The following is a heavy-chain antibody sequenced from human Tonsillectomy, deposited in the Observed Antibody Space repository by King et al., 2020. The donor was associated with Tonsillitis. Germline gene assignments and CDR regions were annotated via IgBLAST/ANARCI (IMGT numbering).Heavy chain of an antibody. V-gene: IGHV4-30-2*01. Sequence: LQLQESGSGLVKPSQTLSLTCAVSGGSISSGGYSWSWIRQPPGKGLEWIVYIYHSGSTYYNPSLKSRITISVDRSKNQFSLKLSSVTAADTAVYYCARPGEDDAFDIWGQGTMVTVSS. CDR1: GGSISSGGYS. CDR2: IYHSGST. D-gene: IGHD7-27*01. J-gene: IGHJ3*02. CDR3: ARPGEDDAFDI.